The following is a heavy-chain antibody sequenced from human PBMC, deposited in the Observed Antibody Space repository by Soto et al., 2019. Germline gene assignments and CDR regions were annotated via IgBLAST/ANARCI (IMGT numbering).Heavy chain of an antibody. D-gene: IGHD3-16*01. CDR1: GFTTNKHA. Sequence: EVQLLESGGGLIQRGGSLRLSCAVSGFTTNKHAMSWVRQAPEKGLEWVAGISDRGADKFYEESVRGRFSIARDGSRNIVYLQMSDLSPDAPATYHNAKMMSPQDSWGQGTPVTVAS. CDR3: AKMMSPQDS. CDR2: ISDRGADK. V-gene: IGHV3-23*01. J-gene: IGHJ4*02.